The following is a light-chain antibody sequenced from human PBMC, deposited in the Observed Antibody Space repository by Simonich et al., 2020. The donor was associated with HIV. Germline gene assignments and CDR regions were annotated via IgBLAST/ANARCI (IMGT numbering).Light chain of an antibody. CDR3: QQRSNWPLT. Sequence: IVLTQSPGTLSLSPGERATLSCRASQSVSSYLAWYQQKPGQAPRLLICGASNRAAGIPARFSGSGSGTDFTLTISSLEPEDFAVYYCQQRSNWPLTFGGGTKVEIK. CDR2: GAS. CDR1: QSVSSY. V-gene: IGKV3-11*01. J-gene: IGKJ4*01.